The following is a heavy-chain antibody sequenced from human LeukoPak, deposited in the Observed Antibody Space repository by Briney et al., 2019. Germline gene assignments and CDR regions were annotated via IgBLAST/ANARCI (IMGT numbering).Heavy chain of an antibody. J-gene: IGHJ4*02. Sequence: GGSLRLSCAASGFTFSSYWMSWVRQAPGKGLEWVANIKQDGSEKYYVDSVKGQFTISRDNAKNSLYLQMNSLRAEDTAVYYCARDLSTVVTAGNYWGQGTLVTVSS. CDR2: IKQDGSEK. D-gene: IGHD2-21*02. V-gene: IGHV3-7*01. CDR3: ARDLSTVVTAGNY. CDR1: GFTFSSYW.